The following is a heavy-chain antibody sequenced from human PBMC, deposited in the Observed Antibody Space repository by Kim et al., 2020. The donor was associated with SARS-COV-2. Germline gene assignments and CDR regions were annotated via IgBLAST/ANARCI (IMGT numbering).Heavy chain of an antibody. CDR3: AKGSGYSSGWKD. V-gene: IGHV3-9*01. CDR1: GFTFDDYA. D-gene: IGHD6-19*01. CDR2: ISWNSGSI. J-gene: IGHJ4*02. Sequence: GGSLRLSCAASGFTFDDYAMHWVRQAPGKGLEWVSGISWNSGSIGYADSVKGRFTISRDNAKNSLYLQMNSLRAEDTALYYCAKGSGYSSGWKDWGQGTLVTVSS.